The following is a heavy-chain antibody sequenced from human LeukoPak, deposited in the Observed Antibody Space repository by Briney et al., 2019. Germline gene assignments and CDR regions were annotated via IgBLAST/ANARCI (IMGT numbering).Heavy chain of an antibody. J-gene: IGHJ5*02. D-gene: IGHD6-19*01. V-gene: IGHV3-23*01. Sequence: GGSLRLSCAASGFTFSSHAMAWVRQIPGRGLEWVSSISVSGENTYFVHSVKGRFTISRDNFRNTVYLQMNFLRADDTAIYYCVREAGFVHPTNWFDPWGQGTLVSVSS. CDR1: GFTFSSHA. CDR3: VREAGFVHPTNWFDP. CDR2: ISVSGENT.